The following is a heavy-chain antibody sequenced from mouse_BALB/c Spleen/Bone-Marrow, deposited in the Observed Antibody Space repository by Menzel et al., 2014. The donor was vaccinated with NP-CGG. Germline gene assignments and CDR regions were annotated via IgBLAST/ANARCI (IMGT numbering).Heavy chain of an antibody. CDR1: GYTFTDYT. CDR3: AREDTTTAFFDY. D-gene: IGHD1-2*01. CDR2: IVPRGGYT. V-gene: IGHV1-4*02. J-gene: IGHJ2*01. Sequence: VKLMESASELARPGASVRLSCRASGYTFTDYTMQWVKQRPGQGLEWIGYIVPRGGYTDYNQKFKDKTTLTADKSSSTAYMQLSRLTSEDSAVYYCAREDTTTAFFDYWGQGTTLTVSS.